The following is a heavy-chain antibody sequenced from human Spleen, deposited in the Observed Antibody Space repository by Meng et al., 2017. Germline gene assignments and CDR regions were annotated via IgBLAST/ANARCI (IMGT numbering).Heavy chain of an antibody. V-gene: IGHV3-23*04. CDR3: AKRSVLDY. J-gene: IGHJ4*02. CDR1: GFTFSSYA. Sequence: VRLVESGGGVVQPGRSLRLSCGASGFTFSSYAMSWVRQAPGKGLEWVSSISGDGTTSYADSVKGRFTISRDNSQNTLFLQMNNLRAEDTAVYFCAKRSVLDYWGQGTLVTVSS. CDR2: ISGDGTT.